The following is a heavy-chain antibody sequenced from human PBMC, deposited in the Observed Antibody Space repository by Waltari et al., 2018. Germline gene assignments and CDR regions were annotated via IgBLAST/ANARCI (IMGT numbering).Heavy chain of an antibody. V-gene: IGHV3-48*03. J-gene: IGHJ4*02. CDR3: ARERSVTGKGNLDY. CDR1: CCTFSSYE. CDR2: ISSGGTNM. D-gene: IGHD3-10*01. Sequence: EVQLVESGGGLVQPGGALRLRCAAACCTFSSYEWNWVRKAPGKGLEWVSYISSGGTNMFYAESVKGRFTISRDNAKNSLYLHMNSLRVEDTAVYYCARERSVTGKGNLDYWGQGTLVTVSS.